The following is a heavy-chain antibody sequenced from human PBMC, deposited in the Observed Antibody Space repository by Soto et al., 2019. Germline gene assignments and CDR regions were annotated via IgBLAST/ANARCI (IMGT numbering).Heavy chain of an antibody. D-gene: IGHD1-1*01. CDR3: ARRLDDSPEVRAFDI. CDR1: GGSISSSSYY. J-gene: IGHJ3*02. Sequence: SETLSLTCTVSGGSISSSSYYWGWIRQPPGKGLEWIGSIYYSGSTYYNPSLKSRVTISVDTSKNQFSLKLSSVTAADTAVYYCARRLDDSPEVRAFDIWGQGTMVTVSS. V-gene: IGHV4-39*01. CDR2: IYYSGST.